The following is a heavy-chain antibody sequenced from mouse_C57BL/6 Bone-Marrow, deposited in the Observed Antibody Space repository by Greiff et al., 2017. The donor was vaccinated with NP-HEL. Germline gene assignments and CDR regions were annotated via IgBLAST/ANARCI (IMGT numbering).Heavy chain of an antibody. CDR3: ARDPPTTVVAPYYFDY. J-gene: IGHJ2*01. CDR2: ISDGGSYT. Sequence: EVNVVESGGGLVKPGGSLKLSCAASGFTFSSYAMSWVRQTPEKRLAWVATISDGGSYTYYPDNVKGRFTISRDNAKNNLYLQMSHLKSEDTAMYYCARDPPTTVVAPYYFDYWGQGTTLTVSS. CDR1: GFTFSSYA. D-gene: IGHD1-1*01. V-gene: IGHV5-4*01.